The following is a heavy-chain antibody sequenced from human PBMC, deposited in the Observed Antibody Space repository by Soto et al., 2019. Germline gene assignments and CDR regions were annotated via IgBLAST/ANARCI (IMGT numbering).Heavy chain of an antibody. J-gene: IGHJ6*02. CDR1: GGSISSGDYY. CDR3: AREMSTSSYGMDV. D-gene: IGHD3-16*01. Sequence: SETLSLTCTVSGGSISSGDYYWSWIRQPPGKGLEWIGYIYYSGSTYYNPSLKSRVTISVDTSKNQFSLKLSSVTAADTAVYYCAREMSTSSYGMDVWGQGTTVTVSS. V-gene: IGHV4-30-4*01. CDR2: IYYSGST.